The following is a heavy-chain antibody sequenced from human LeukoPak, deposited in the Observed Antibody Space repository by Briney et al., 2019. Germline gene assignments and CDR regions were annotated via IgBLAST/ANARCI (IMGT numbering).Heavy chain of an antibody. J-gene: IGHJ4*02. Sequence: GSLRLSCATAGSTFSTSWTHCVRQAPGKGLVWVSRINTDDSSTSYAESVKGRFTIARDNAKNTLYLQMNSLRAEDTAVYYCARLRGGLYYYDSSGYYSDYWGQRTLVTVSS. CDR1: GSTFSTSW. V-gene: IGHV3-74*01. CDR3: ARLRGGLYYYDSSGYYSDY. CDR2: INTDDSST. D-gene: IGHD3-22*01.